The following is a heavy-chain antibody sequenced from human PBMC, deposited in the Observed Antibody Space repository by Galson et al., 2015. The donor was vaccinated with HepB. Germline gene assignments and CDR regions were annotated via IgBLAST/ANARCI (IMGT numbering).Heavy chain of an antibody. CDR3: AREVPATAPYPLDY. CDR2: INTNTGNP. V-gene: IGHV7-4-1*02. D-gene: IGHD2-21*02. CDR1: GYTLSDYT. Sequence: SVKVSCKAFGYTLSDYTMNWVRQGPGQGLEWMGWINTNTGNPTYAQGFTGRFVFSLDASVSTAYLQISSLKAEDTAVYYCAREVPATAPYPLDYWGQGTLVTVSS. J-gene: IGHJ4*02.